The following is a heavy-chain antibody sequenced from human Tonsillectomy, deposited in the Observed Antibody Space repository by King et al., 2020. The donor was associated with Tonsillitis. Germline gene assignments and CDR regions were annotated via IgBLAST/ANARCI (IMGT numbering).Heavy chain of an antibody. Sequence: VQLQESGPGLVKPSETLSXTCTVSGGSISSYYXSWIRQPPGXGLAWIGYXYYSGSTNYNPSXKXRVXIXVDTSKNXFXLXLSSVTAADTAVYYCARGGXRDYXIDYXGQGXLXTVXS. CDR3: ARGGXRDYXIDY. J-gene: IGHJ4*02. D-gene: IGHD4/OR15-4a*01. CDR2: XYYSGST. V-gene: IGHV4-59*01. CDR1: GGSISSYY.